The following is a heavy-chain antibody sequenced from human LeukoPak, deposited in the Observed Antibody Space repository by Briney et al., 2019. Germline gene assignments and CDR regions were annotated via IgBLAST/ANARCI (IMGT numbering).Heavy chain of an antibody. CDR3: ARDLVEYSSSPPFSYYYYYGMDV. J-gene: IGHJ6*02. D-gene: IGHD6-6*01. V-gene: IGHV4-59*01. CDR2: IYYSGST. CDR1: GGSISSYY. Sequence: SETLSHTCTVSGGSISSYYWSWIRQPPGKGLEWIGYIYYSGSTNYNPSLKSRVTISVDTSKNQFSLKLSSVTAADTAVYYCARDLVEYSSSPPFSYYYYYGMDVWGQGTTVTVSS.